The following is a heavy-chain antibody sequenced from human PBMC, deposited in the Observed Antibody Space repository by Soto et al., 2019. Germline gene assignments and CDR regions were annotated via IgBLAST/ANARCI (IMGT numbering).Heavy chain of an antibody. D-gene: IGHD6-13*01. Sequence: SVKVSCKASGFTFTSSAVQWVRQARGQRLEWIGWIVVGSGDTNSAQKFQERVTITRDMSTSTAHIELSSLRSEDTAVYYCAATIIAAVGTGYYYGMDVWGQGTTVTVS. CDR3: AATIIAAVGTGYYYGMDV. CDR2: IVVGSGDT. V-gene: IGHV1-58*01. CDR1: GFTFTSSA. J-gene: IGHJ6*02.